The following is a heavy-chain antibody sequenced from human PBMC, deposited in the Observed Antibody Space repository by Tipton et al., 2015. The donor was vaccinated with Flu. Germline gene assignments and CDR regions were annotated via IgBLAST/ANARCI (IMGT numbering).Heavy chain of an antibody. Sequence: GLVKPSETLSLTCTVSGGSISSYYWSWIRQPPGKGLEWIGYIYYSGSTNYNPSLKSRVTISVDTSKNQFSLTLSSVTAADTAVYYCARSVAVAAPGWFDPWGQGTLVTVSS. V-gene: IGHV4-59*01. CDR2: IYYSGST. D-gene: IGHD6-19*01. J-gene: IGHJ5*02. CDR3: ARSVAVAAPGWFDP. CDR1: GGSISSYY.